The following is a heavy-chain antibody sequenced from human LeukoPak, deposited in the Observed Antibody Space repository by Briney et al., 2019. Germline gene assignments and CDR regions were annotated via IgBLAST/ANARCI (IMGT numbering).Heavy chain of an antibody. D-gene: IGHD1-26*01. CDR2: IYYSGST. Sequence: SETLSLTCTVSSGSISSYYWSWIRQPPGKGLEWIGYIYYSGSTSYNPSLKSRVTISVDTSKNQFSLKVSSVTAADTAVYYCARVLGVYFDYWGQGTLVTASS. CDR1: SGSISSYY. CDR3: ARVLGVYFDY. V-gene: IGHV4-59*01. J-gene: IGHJ4*02.